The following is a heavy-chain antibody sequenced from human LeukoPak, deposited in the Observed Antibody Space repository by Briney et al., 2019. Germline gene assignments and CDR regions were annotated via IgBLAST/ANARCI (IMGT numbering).Heavy chain of an antibody. D-gene: IGHD6-13*01. CDR3: ARDIIAAAEYYFDY. J-gene: IGHJ4*02. CDR1: GFTFSSYS. V-gene: IGHV3-48*01. Sequence: PGGSLRLSCAASGFTFSSYSMNWVRQAPGKGLEWVSYISSSSSTIYYADSVKGRFTISRDNAKNSLYLQMNSLRAEDTAVYYCARDIIAAAEYYFDYWSQGTLVTVSS. CDR2: ISSSSSTI.